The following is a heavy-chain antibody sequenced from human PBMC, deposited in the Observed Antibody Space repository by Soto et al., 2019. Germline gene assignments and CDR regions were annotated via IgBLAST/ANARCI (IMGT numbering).Heavy chain of an antibody. J-gene: IGHJ3*02. D-gene: IGHD6-13*01. Sequence: GASVKVSCKASGYTFTSYDINWVRQATGQGLEWMGWMNPNSGNTGYAQKFQGRVTMTRNTSISTAYMELSSLRSEDTAVYYCARISSSIDAFDIWGQGTMVTVSS. CDR2: MNPNSGNT. CDR3: ARISSSIDAFDI. V-gene: IGHV1-8*01. CDR1: GYTFTSYD.